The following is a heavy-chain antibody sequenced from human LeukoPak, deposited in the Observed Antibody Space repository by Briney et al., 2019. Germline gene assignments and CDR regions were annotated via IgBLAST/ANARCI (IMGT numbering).Heavy chain of an antibody. CDR3: ARGGSSYYYYGMDV. CDR1: GGSISSYY. Sequence: SETLSLTCTVSGGSISSYYWSWIRQPPGKGLGWIGYIYYSGSTNYNPSLKSRVTISVDTSKNQFSLKLSSVTAADTAVYYCARGGSSYYYYGMDVWGQGTTVTVSS. CDR2: IYYSGST. V-gene: IGHV4-59*01. D-gene: IGHD6-6*01. J-gene: IGHJ6*02.